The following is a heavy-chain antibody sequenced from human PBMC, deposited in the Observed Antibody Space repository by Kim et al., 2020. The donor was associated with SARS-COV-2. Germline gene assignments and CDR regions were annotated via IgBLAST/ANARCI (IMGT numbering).Heavy chain of an antibody. CDR1: VGTFSSYA. CDR2: IIPIFGTA. V-gene: IGHV1-69*13. Sequence: SVKVSCKASVGTFSSYAISWVRQAPGQGLEWMGGIIPIFGTANYAQKFQGRVTITADESTSTAYMELSSLRSEDTAVYYCARSLVWDGVSPNWFDPWGQGTLVTVSS. D-gene: IGHD3-16*01. J-gene: IGHJ5*02. CDR3: ARSLVWDGVSPNWFDP.